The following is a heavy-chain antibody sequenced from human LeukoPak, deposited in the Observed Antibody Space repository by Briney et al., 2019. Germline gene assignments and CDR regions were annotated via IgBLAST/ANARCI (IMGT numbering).Heavy chain of an antibody. CDR3: AKDLLPYYYDSSGGDY. J-gene: IGHJ4*02. D-gene: IGHD3-22*01. CDR1: GFTFSSYA. CDR2: ISYDGSNK. Sequence: PGGSLRLSCAASGFTFSSYAMSWVRQAPGKGLEWVAVISYDGSNKYYADSVKGRFTISRDNSKNTLYLQMNSLRAEDTAVYYCAKDLLPYYYDSSGGDYWGQGTLVTVSS. V-gene: IGHV3-30*18.